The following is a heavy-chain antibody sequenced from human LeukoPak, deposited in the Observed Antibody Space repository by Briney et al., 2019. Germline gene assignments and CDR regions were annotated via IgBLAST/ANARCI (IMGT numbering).Heavy chain of an antibody. CDR3: ARETTLGSA. CDR1: VGSFDIYA. V-gene: IGHV1-69*10. D-gene: IGHD1-1*01. Sequence: GASVKVSCKTSVGSFDIYAIIWVRQAPGQGLEWMGGIFPNLDITNYARKFQGRLAITADKSTTTAFMELSSLRSEDTALYYCARETTLGSAWGQGTLVTVSS. J-gene: IGHJ5*02. CDR2: IFPNLDIT.